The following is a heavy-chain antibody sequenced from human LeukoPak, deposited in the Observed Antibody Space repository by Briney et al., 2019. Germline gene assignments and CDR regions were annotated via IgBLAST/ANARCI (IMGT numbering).Heavy chain of an antibody. CDR1: GYAFTSYY. D-gene: IGHD2-15*01. CDR2: INPSGGST. CDR3: ARLDCSGGSCYSGTDY. Sequence: ASEKVSCKASGYAFTSYYMHWVRQAPGQGLEWMGIINPSGGSTSYAQKFQGRVTMTRDTSTSTVYMELSSLRSEDTAVYYCARLDCSGGSCYSGTDYWGQGTLVTVSS. J-gene: IGHJ4*02. V-gene: IGHV1-46*01.